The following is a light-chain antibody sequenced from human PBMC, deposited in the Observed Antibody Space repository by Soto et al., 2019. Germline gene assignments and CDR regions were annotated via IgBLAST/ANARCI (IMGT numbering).Light chain of an antibody. V-gene: IGKV1-33*01. CDR3: QQFHNLPLT. Sequence: IQMTQSPSSLSASVGDRVTITCLASQDIRDDLNWYQQKPGNAPTLLIYDASDVETGVPSRFSGSCSGTEFILTITSLQPEDFATYYCQQFHNLPLTFCAGTKVEIK. CDR2: DAS. J-gene: IGKJ4*01. CDR1: QDIRDD.